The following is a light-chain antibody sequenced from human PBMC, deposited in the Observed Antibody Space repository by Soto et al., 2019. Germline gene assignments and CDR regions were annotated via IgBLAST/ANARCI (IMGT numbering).Light chain of an antibody. Sequence: EIVLTQSPATLSLSPGQTATLSCRASETIRRFLAWYQQNPGQAPRLLIFDASNRATGLPARFSGSGSGTDFTLTISSLEPEDFAVYYCQQRDDWPLTFGGGTKVEVK. CDR3: QQRDDWPLT. J-gene: IGKJ4*01. V-gene: IGKV3-11*01. CDR1: ETIRRF. CDR2: DAS.